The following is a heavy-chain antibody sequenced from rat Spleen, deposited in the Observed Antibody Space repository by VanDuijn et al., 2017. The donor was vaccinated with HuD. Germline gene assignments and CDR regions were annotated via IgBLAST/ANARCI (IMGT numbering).Heavy chain of an antibody. CDR2: ISNSGDNT. Sequence: EVQLVESGGGLVQPGRSLKLSCVASGFTFNNYWMTWIRQAPGKGLEWVASISNSGDNTYYPDSVRGRFTVSRDNAKSTLYLQMSSLRSEDTATYYCTRGGGPRSWGQGVMVTVSS. V-gene: IGHV5-31*01. CDR1: GFTFNNYW. CDR3: TRGGGPRS. J-gene: IGHJ2*01.